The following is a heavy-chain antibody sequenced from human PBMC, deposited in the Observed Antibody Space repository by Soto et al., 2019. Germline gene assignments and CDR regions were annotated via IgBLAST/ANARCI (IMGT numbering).Heavy chain of an antibody. CDR2: INPNSGGT. CDR1: GYTFTGYY. Sequence: QVQLVQSGAEVKKPGASVKVSCKASGYTFTGYYMHWVRQAPGQGLEWMGWINPNSGGTNYAQKFQGWVTMTRDTSISTADMELSRLRSDDTAVYYCARDSTVTQARFDYWGQGTLVTVSS. CDR3: ARDSTVTQARFDY. J-gene: IGHJ4*02. D-gene: IGHD4-17*01. V-gene: IGHV1-2*04.